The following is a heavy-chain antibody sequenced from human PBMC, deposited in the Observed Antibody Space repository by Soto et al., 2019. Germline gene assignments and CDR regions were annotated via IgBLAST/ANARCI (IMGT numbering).Heavy chain of an antibody. CDR2: ISAYNGNT. D-gene: IGHD2-15*01. J-gene: IGHJ4*02. CDR1: GYTFTSYG. Sequence: QVQLVQSGAEVKKPGASVKVSCKASGYTFTSYGISWVRQAPGQGLEWMGWISAYNGNTNYAQKLQGRVTMTTDTSTSTDYMELRSLRSDDTAVYYCARDLPDIVVVVAATNLDYWGQGTLVTVSS. CDR3: ARDLPDIVVVVAATNLDY. V-gene: IGHV1-18*01.